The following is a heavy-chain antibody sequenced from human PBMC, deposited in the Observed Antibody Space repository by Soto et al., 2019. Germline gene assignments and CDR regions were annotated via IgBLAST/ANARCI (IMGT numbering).Heavy chain of an antibody. V-gene: IGHV4-4*02. Sequence: PFETLSHTCAVSEGSISGSNWWSRVRKPPGKGLEWIGEIYHSGSTNYNPSLKSRVTISVDKSKNQFSLKLSSVTAADTAVYYCASDRYSSGWYNPGDWGQGTLVTVSS. CDR1: EGSISGSNW. J-gene: IGHJ4*02. D-gene: IGHD6-19*01. CDR2: IYHSGST. CDR3: ASDRYSSGWYNPGD.